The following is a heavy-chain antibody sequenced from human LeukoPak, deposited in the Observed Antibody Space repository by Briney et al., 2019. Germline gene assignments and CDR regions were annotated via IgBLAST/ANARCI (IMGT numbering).Heavy chain of an antibody. J-gene: IGHJ4*02. Sequence: PSETLSLTCAVYGGSFSGYYWSWIRQPPGKGLEWIGEINHSGSTNYNPSLKSRVTISVDTSKNHFSLTLSSVTAADTAVYYCAGPGVGDLDYWGQGTLVTVSS. CDR3: AGPGVGDLDY. D-gene: IGHD3-10*01. CDR2: INHSGST. CDR1: GGSFSGYY. V-gene: IGHV4-34*01.